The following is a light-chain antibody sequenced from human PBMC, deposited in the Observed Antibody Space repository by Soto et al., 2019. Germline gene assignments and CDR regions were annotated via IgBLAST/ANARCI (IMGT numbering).Light chain of an antibody. V-gene: IGKV4-1*01. Sequence: DIVMTQSPDSLAVSLGERATINCKSSQSVLYSSNNKNYLGWYQQKVGQPPKLLIYWASTRESGVPDRFSGSGSGKDFTLTSSSLQAEDVAVYYCQQYYSKPLTFGGGTKVEIK. CDR2: WAS. CDR1: QSVLYSSNNKNY. J-gene: IGKJ4*01. CDR3: QQYYSKPLT.